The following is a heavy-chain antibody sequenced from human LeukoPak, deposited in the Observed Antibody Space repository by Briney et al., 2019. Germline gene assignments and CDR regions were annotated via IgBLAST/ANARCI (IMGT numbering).Heavy chain of an antibody. CDR1: GFTFSSYS. D-gene: IGHD6-13*01. Sequence: GGSLRLSCAASGFTFSSYSMNWVRQASGKGLEWVSSISSSSSYIYYADSVKGRFTISRDNAKNSLYLQMNILRAEDTAVYYCATGQQLGAFDIWGQGTMVTVSS. J-gene: IGHJ3*02. V-gene: IGHV3-21*01. CDR3: ATGQQLGAFDI. CDR2: ISSSSSYI.